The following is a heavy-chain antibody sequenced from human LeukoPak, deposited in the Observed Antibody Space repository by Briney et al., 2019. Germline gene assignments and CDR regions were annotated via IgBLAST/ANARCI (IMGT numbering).Heavy chain of an antibody. Sequence: GGSLRLSCAASGFTFSSYWMHWVRQAPGKGLVGVSRINSDGSSTSYADSVKGRFTISRDNAKNTLYLQMNSLRAEDTAVYYCARVGYSAQVDYWGQGTLVTVSS. CDR1: GFTFSSYW. CDR3: ARVGYSAQVDY. V-gene: IGHV3-74*01. D-gene: IGHD4-23*01. J-gene: IGHJ4*02. CDR2: INSDGSST.